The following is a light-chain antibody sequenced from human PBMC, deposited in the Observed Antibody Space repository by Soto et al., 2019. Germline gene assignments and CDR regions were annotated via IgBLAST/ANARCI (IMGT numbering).Light chain of an antibody. CDR1: QSIAYY. CDR3: QQSSSSPIYT. J-gene: IGKJ2*01. Sequence: DIQMIQSPSSLSASVGDRVSITCRASQSIAYYLNWCQQKPGKAPTLLIYAASSLQSAVPSRFSGSGSGTDVTLTISSLQPADFATDYCQQSSSSPIYTFGQGTKL. CDR2: AAS. V-gene: IGKV1-39*01.